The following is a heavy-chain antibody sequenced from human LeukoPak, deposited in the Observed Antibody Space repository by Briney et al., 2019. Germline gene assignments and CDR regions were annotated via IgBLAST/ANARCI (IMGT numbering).Heavy chain of an antibody. J-gene: IGHJ3*02. CDR2: INPNSGGT. CDR1: GYTFTGYY. Sequence: ASVKVSCKASGYTFTGYYMHWVRQAPGQGLEWMGWINPNSGGTNYAQKFQGRVTMTRDTSISTAYMELRSLRSDDTAVYYCARDGIAAAGTSLGYNKGTRNAFDIWGQGTMVTVSS. CDR3: ARDGIAAAGTSLGYNKGTRNAFDI. V-gene: IGHV1-2*02. D-gene: IGHD6-13*01.